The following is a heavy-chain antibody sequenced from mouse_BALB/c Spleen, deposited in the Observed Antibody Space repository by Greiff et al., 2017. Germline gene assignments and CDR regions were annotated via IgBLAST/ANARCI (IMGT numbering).Heavy chain of an antibody. V-gene: IGHV3-1*02. J-gene: IGHJ2*01. Sequence: EVKLQESGPDLVKPSQSLSLTCTVTGYSITSGYSWHWIRQFPGNKLEWVCYIHYSGSNNSNPSPTSRISITRDTSKNQFFLQLNSVTTEDTATYYCARDAYFDYWGQGTTLTVSS. CDR3: ARDAYFDY. CDR2: IHYSGSN. CDR1: GYSITSGYS.